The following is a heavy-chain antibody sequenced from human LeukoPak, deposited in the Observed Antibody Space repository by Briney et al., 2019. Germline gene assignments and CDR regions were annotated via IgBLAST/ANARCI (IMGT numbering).Heavy chain of an antibody. Sequence: SETLSLTCTASGGSISSYYWSWIRQPAGKGLEWIGHIYTSGSTNYNPSLKSRVTMSVDTSTNQFSLKLSSVTAADTAIYYCARDLYSSSWYGTFDYWGQGTLVTVSS. CDR3: ARDLYSSSWYGTFDY. J-gene: IGHJ4*02. CDR1: GGSISSYY. V-gene: IGHV4-4*07. D-gene: IGHD6-13*01. CDR2: IYTSGST.